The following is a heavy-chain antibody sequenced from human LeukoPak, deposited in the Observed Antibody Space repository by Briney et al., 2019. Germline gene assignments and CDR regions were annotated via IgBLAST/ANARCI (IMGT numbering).Heavy chain of an antibody. CDR3: AKAFRAAAGNFGSDY. J-gene: IGHJ4*02. D-gene: IGHD6-13*01. Sequence: PGGSLRLSCAASGFTVSSNYMTWVRQAPGKGLEWVAVISYDGSNKDYADSVKGRFTISRDNSKNTLYLQMSSLRAEDTAVYYCAKAFRAAAGNFGSDYWGQGTLVTVSS. V-gene: IGHV3-30*18. CDR1: GFTVSSNY. CDR2: ISYDGSNK.